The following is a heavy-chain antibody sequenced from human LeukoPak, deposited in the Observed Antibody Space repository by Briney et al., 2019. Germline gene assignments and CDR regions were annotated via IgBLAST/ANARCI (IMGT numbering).Heavy chain of an antibody. CDR1: GGSLSSYY. D-gene: IGHD3-22*01. J-gene: IGHJ4*02. CDR2: IYYSGST. V-gene: IGHV4-59*01. Sequence: SETLSLTCTVSGGSLSSYYFSWIRQSPGKGLEWIGYIYYSGSTNYNPSLKSRVAISVDTSKNQFSLKLSSVTAADTAVYYCARGVCYYYDSSGFRFDYWGQGTLVTVSS. CDR3: ARGVCYYYDSSGFRFDY.